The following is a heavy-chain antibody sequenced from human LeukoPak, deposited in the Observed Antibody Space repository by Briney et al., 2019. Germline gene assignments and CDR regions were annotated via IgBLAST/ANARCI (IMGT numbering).Heavy chain of an antibody. D-gene: IGHD4-23*01. J-gene: IGHJ3*02. Sequence: SETLSLTCTVSGDSISSSSYYWGWIRQPPGKGLEWTGSIYYSGSTYYNPSLKSRVTISVDTSKNQFSLKLSSVTAADTAVYYCAGSDDYGGIKAGNAFDIWGQGTMVTVSS. CDR2: IYYSGST. V-gene: IGHV4-39*07. CDR3: AGSDDYGGIKAGNAFDI. CDR1: GDSISSSSYY.